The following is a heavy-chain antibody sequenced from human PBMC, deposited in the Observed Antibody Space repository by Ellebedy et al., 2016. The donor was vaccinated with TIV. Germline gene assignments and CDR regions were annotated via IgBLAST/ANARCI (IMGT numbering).Heavy chain of an antibody. V-gene: IGHV3-30*03. Sequence: GESLKISCAASGFIFNRYGIQWVRQAPGKGLEWIGVIASDGGATVYADFVRVRFTLSRDNSRNTVYLQMNSLSPDDTAVYYCTIEARCGNWYLNLWGRGTLVAVST. CDR1: GFIFNRYG. D-gene: IGHD2-21*01. J-gene: IGHJ2*01. CDR2: IASDGGAT. CDR3: TIEARCGNWYLNL.